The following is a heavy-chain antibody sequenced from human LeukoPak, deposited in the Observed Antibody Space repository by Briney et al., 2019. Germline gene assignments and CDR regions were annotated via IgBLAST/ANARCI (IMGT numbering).Heavy chain of an antibody. V-gene: IGHV4-59*01. CDR3: ARGLGYYYDSSGYYLDY. J-gene: IGHJ4*02. CDR2: IYDTGST. D-gene: IGHD3-22*01. Sequence: SETLSLTCTVSGGSISSYYWSWIRQPPGKGLEWIGYIYDTGSTNYNPSLKSRVTISVDTSKNQFSLKLSSVTAADTAVYYCARGLGYYYDSSGYYLDYWGQGTLVTVSS. CDR1: GGSISSYY.